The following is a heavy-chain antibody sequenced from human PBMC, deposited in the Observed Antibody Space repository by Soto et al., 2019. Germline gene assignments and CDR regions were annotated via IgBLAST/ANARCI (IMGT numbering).Heavy chain of an antibody. CDR2: INHSGST. V-gene: IGHV4-34*01. CDR3: ARGQAWLLWFGEPFGRNWFDP. CDR1: GGSFSGYY. Sequence: PSETLSLTCAVYGGSFSGYYWSWIRQPPGKGLEWIGEINHSGSTNYNPSLKSRVTISVDTSKNQFSLKLSSVTAADTAVYYCARGQAWLLWFGEPFGRNWFDPWGQGTLVTVSS. J-gene: IGHJ5*02. D-gene: IGHD3-10*01.